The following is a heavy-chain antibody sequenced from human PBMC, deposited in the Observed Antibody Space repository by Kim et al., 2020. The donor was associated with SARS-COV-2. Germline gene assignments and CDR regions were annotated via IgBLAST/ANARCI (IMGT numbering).Heavy chain of an antibody. V-gene: IGHV5-51*01. D-gene: IGHD1-7*01. J-gene: IGHJ6*02. CDR3: ARTGTTSYYYGMDV. Sequence: SPSFQGQVTISADKSISTAYLQWSSLKASDTAMYYCARTGTTSYYYGMDVWGQGTTVTVSS.